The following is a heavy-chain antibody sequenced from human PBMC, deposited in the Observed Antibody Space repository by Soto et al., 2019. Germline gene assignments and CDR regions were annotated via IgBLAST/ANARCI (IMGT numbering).Heavy chain of an antibody. J-gene: IGHJ6*03. CDR2: IYYSGST. D-gene: IGHD2-15*01. CDR1: GGSISSYY. CDR3: ARDRVGYCSGGSCYRTYYYMDV. Sequence: ASETLSLTCTVSGGSISSYYWSWIRQPPGKGLEWIGYIYYSGSTNYNPSLKSRVTISVDTSKNQFSLKLSSVTAADTAVYYCARDRVGYCSGGSCYRTYYYMDVWGKGTTVTVSS. V-gene: IGHV4-59*01.